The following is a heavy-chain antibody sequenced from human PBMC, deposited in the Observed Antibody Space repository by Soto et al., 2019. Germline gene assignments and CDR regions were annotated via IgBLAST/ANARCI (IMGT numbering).Heavy chain of an antibody. V-gene: IGHV1-46*01. Sequence: ASVKVSSEASGHTFTSYYMQWLRQAPAQGLEWRGIINPSGGSTRYAQKFQRRVTMTRDTSTSTVYMELSSLRSEDAAVYSCARPHSCRPWGQITPVTVSP. CDR1: GHTFTSYY. D-gene: IGHD2-15*01. CDR3: ARPHSCRP. CDR2: INPSGGST. J-gene: IGHJ1*01.